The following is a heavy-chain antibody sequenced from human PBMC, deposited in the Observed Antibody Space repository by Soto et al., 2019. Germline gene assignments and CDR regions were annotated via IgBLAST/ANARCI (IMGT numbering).Heavy chain of an antibody. V-gene: IGHV1-8*01. J-gene: IGHJ4*02. D-gene: IGHD1-26*01. CDR3: ARGVSAGVDY. CDR2: MEPSTGRT. Sequence: QVQLVQSGAEVREPGASVKVSCKASGYSFTSLDINWVRQTAGQGLEWMGWMEPSTGRTGYAQKFQGSVPESMGTTMNTTYMELTTRTFDDEDFYFCARGVSAGVDYWGQGTLVIVS. CDR1: GYSFTSLD.